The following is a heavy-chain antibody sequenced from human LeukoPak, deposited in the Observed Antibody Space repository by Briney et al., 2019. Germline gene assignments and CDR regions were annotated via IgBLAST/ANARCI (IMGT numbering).Heavy chain of an antibody. Sequence: GGSLRLSCAVSGITLSNYGMSWVRQAPGKGREWVAGISDSGGRTNYADSVKGRFTISRDNPKNTLYLQMNRLRAEDTAVYFCAKRGVVIRVILVGFHKEAYYFDSWGQGALVTVSS. CDR2: ISDSGGRT. CDR1: GITLSNYG. J-gene: IGHJ4*02. D-gene: IGHD3-22*01. V-gene: IGHV3-23*01. CDR3: AKRGVVIRVILVGFHKEAYYFDS.